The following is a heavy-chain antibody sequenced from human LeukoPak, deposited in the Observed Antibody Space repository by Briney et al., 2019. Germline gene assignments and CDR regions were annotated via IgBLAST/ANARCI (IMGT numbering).Heavy chain of an antibody. D-gene: IGHD3/OR15-3a*01. CDR1: GYSISSGYY. CDR3: ARQTGSGLFTLP. CDR2: IYYTGNT. J-gene: IGHJ4*02. V-gene: IGHV4-38-2*02. Sequence: SETLSLTCTVSGYSISSGYYWGWIRPPPGKGLEWIGSIYYTGNTYYNASLKSRVTISIDTSKNQISLRLTFVTATDTAMYYCARQTGSGLFTLPGGQGTLVTVSS.